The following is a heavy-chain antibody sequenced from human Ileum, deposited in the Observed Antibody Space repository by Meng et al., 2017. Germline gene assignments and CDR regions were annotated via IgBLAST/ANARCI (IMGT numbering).Heavy chain of an antibody. Sequence: QAKLQESGPGLVKHSGTLSLTCTGSCGSISSNNWWSWVRQPPGKGLEWIGEIYHSGSTNYNPSLKSRVTISVDKSKNQFSLKVNSVTAADTAVYYCARDSDYWGQGTLVTVSS. CDR3: ARDSDY. V-gene: IGHV4-4*02. J-gene: IGHJ4*02. CDR1: CGSISSNNW. CDR2: IYHSGST.